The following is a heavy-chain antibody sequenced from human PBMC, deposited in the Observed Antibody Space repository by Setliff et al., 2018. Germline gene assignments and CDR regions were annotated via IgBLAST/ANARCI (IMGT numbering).Heavy chain of an antibody. CDR3: ARDPIAAAGLYYYYYYMDV. V-gene: IGHV3-33*08. CDR2: IRHDESDI. D-gene: IGHD6-13*01. Sequence: LRLSCAASGVTFSGSAVHWVRQAPGKGLEWVAFIRHDESDIYYTNSVKGRFTVSRDNAKNSLYLQMNSLRAEDTAVYYCARDPIAAAGLYYYYYYMDVWGKGTTVTVSS. J-gene: IGHJ6*03. CDR1: GVTFSGSA.